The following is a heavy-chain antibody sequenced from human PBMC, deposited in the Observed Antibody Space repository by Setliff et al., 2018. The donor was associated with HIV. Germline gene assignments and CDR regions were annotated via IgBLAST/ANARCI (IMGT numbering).Heavy chain of an antibody. Sequence: SETLSLTCTVSGGSISSDYWSWIRQPPGKGPEWIGYIYYSGSTNYNPSLKSRVTISVATSKNQFSLKLNSVTTADTAVYYCARSRTSSGYYGVTGYGMDVWGQGTTVTVSS. CDR3: ARSRTSSGYYGVTGYGMDV. D-gene: IGHD3-22*01. V-gene: IGHV4-59*01. CDR1: GGSISSDY. CDR2: IYYSGST. J-gene: IGHJ6*02.